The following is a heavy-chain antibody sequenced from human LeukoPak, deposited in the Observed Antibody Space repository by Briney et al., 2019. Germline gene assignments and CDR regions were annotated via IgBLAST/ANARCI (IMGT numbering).Heavy chain of an antibody. Sequence: SETLSLTCALSGGSITDYFYNWVRQPPGKGLEWIGEINHSGSTNYNPSLKSRVTISVDTSKNQFSLKLSSVTAADTAVYYCARFPSVDTAMVASDYWGQGTLVTVSS. CDR1: GGSITDYF. J-gene: IGHJ4*02. D-gene: IGHD5-18*01. CDR2: INHSGST. V-gene: IGHV4-34*01. CDR3: ARFPSVDTAMVASDY.